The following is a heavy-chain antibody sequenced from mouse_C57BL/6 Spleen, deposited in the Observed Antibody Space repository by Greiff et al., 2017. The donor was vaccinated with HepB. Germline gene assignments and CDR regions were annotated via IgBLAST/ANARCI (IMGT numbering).Heavy chain of an antibody. CDR1: GYSFTGYY. CDR2: INPSTGGT. D-gene: IGHD1-1*01. J-gene: IGHJ3*01. CDR3: ARSPSVAWFAY. Sequence: EVQLQQSGPELVKPGASVKISCKASGYSFTGYYMNWVKQSPEKSLEWIGEINPSTGGTTYNQKFKAKATLTVDKSSSTAYMQLKSLTSEDSAVYYCARSPSVAWFAYWGQGTLVTVSA. V-gene: IGHV1-42*01.